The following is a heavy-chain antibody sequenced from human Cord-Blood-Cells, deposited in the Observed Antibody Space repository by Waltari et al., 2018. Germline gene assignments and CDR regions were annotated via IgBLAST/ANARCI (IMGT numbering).Heavy chain of an antibody. Sequence: EVKLVVSGGGLVQPGGSLSLSCAASGFTFSSYWMSGVRQAPGRGLEWVSNRKQDGSEKYYVDSVKGRFTISRDNAKNSVYLQMNSLRAEDTAVYYCARGRMWGLLDYWGQGTLVTVSS. D-gene: IGHD1-26*01. CDR1: GFTFSSYW. CDR2: RKQDGSEK. V-gene: IGHV3-7*01. CDR3: ARGRMWGLLDY. J-gene: IGHJ4*02.